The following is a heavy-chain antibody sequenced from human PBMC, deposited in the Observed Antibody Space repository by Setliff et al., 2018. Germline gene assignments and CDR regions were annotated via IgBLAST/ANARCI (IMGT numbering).Heavy chain of an antibody. J-gene: IGHJ4*02. CDR3: ARGSRSGYYLVY. V-gene: IGHV1-8*01. CDR2: MNPNSGNT. Sequence: GASVKVSCKASGYAFTSYDINWVRQATGQGLEWMGWMNPNSGNTGYAQKFQGRVTMTRNTSISTAYMELSSLRSEDTAVYYCARGSRSGYYLVYWGQGTLVTVSS. CDR1: GYAFTSYD. D-gene: IGHD3-3*01.